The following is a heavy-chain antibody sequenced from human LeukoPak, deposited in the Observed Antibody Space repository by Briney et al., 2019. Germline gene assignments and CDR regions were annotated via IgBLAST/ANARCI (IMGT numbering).Heavy chain of an antibody. J-gene: IGHJ4*02. CDR1: GYSISSGFY. D-gene: IGHD1-1*01. V-gene: IGHV4-38-2*02. Sequence: SETLSLTCTVSGYSISSGFYWGWIRQPPGKGLEWIGIIYHSGSTYYNPSLKSRVTISADTSKNQFSLNLNSVTAADTAVYYCARAGDWNDVVDYWGQGTLVTVSS. CDR2: IYHSGST. CDR3: ARAGDWNDVVDY.